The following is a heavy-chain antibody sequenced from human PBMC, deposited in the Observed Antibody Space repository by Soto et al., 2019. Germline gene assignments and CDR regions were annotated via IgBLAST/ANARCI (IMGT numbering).Heavy chain of an antibody. V-gene: IGHV3-9*01. D-gene: IGHD3-22*01. CDR3: AKVSDSSGYFDY. CDR2: ISWNSGSI. CDR1: GFTFDDYA. Sequence: PGGSLRLSCAASGFTFDDYAMHWVRQAPGKGLEWVSGISWNSGSIGYADSVKGRFTISRDNAKNSLYLQMNSLRAEDTAVYYCAKVSDSSGYFDYWGQGTLVTVSS. J-gene: IGHJ4*02.